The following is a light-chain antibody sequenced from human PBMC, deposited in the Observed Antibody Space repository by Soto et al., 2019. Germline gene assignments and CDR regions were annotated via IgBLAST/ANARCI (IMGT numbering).Light chain of an antibody. CDR2: GAS. V-gene: IGKV3-15*01. CDR3: QQYNNWPWT. CDR1: QSISDT. Sequence: EIVMTQSPATLSLSPGGRATLSCRASQSISDTLAWYQQKPGQAPRLLIHGASTRATGFPARFSGSGSGTDFTLTINSLQSEDFAVYYCQQYNNWPWTFGQGTKVDIK. J-gene: IGKJ1*01.